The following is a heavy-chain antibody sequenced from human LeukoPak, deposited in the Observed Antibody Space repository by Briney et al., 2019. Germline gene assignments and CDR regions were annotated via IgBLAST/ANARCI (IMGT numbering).Heavy chain of an antibody. J-gene: IGHJ6*03. CDR1: GGSFSGYH. CDR2: INHSGST. V-gene: IGHV4-34*01. Sequence: SETLSLTCAVYGGSFSGYHWSWIRQPPGKGLEWIGEINHSGSTNYNPSLKSRVTISVDTSKNQFSLKLSSVTAADTAVYYCARENSYYYYYMDVWGKGTTVTVSS. CDR3: ARENSYYYYYMDV.